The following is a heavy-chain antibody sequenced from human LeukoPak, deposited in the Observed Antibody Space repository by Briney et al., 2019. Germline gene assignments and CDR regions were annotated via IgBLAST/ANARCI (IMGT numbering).Heavy chain of an antibody. J-gene: IGHJ4*02. CDR2: ISGSGGST. CDR3: AASAVAGTRFDY. Sequence: GGSLRLSCAASGFTFSSYAMSWVRQAPGKGLEWVSAISGSGGSTYYADSVKGRFTTSRDNSKNTLYLQMNSLRAEDTAVYYCAASAVAGTRFDYWGQGTLVTVSS. D-gene: IGHD6-19*01. V-gene: IGHV3-23*01. CDR1: GFTFSSYA.